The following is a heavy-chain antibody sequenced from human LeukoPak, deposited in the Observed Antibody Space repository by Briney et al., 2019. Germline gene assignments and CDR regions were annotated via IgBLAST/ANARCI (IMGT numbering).Heavy chain of an antibody. V-gene: IGHV1-69*13. J-gene: IGHJ4*02. D-gene: IGHD4-17*01. CDR2: IIPIFGTA. CDR1: GGTFSSYA. CDR3: AQSSTVTTGIDS. Sequence: SVKVPCKASGGTFSSYAISWVRQAPGQGLEWMGGIIPIFGTANYAQKFQGRVTITADESTGTAYMELSSLRSEDTAVYYCAQSSTVTTGIDSGGQGPLVTVSS.